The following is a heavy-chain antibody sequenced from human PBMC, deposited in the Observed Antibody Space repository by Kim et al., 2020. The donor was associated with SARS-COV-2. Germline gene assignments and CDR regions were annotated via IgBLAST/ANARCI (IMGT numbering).Heavy chain of an antibody. CDR1: SGSINGFY. CDR3: ARGIWNWKSLDFDS. V-gene: IGHV4-4*07. D-gene: IGHD1-1*01. J-gene: IGHJ1*01. CDR2: VYAGGTP. Sequence: SETLSLTCTVSSGSINGFYWSWIRQTAGKGLEWVGRVYAGGTPNYNPSLKSRLTMSVDTSPNQFSLTLFSVTAAATAVYYCARGIWNWKSLDFDSWGRGT.